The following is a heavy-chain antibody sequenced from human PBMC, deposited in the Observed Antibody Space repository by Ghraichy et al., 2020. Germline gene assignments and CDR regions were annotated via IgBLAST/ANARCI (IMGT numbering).Heavy chain of an antibody. CDR1: GFTFDDYG. CDR3: ARDWADQYSGSYHDY. CDR2: INWNGGST. D-gene: IGHD1-26*01. J-gene: IGHJ4*02. Sequence: GESLNISCAASGFTFDDYGMSWVRQAPGKGLEWVSGINWNGGSTGYADSVKGRFTISRDNAKNSLYLQMNSLRAEDTALYHCARDWADQYSGSYHDYWGQGTLGTVSS. V-gene: IGHV3-20*01.